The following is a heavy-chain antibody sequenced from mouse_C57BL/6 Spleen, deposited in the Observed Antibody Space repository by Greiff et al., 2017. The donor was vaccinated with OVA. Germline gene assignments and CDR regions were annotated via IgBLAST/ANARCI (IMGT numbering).Heavy chain of an antibody. V-gene: IGHV1-55*01. D-gene: IGHD2-5*01. CDR2: IYPGSGST. CDR1: GYTFTSYW. Sequence: QVQLQQPGAELVKPGASVKMSCKASGYTFTSYWITWVKQRPGQGLEWIGDIYPGSGSTNYNEKLKSQATLTVDTSSSTAYLQLSSLTTEDSAVYYCARGDSNHFCCWGKGTTLTVSS. J-gene: IGHJ2*01. CDR3: ARGDSNHFCC.